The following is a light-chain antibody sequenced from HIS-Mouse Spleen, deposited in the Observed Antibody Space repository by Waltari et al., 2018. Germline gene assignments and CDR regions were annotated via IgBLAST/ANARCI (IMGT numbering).Light chain of an antibody. J-gene: IGKJ4*01. CDR3: QQYNSYSLT. Sequence: DIQLTQSPSTPSASVGDSINIPCRASQSISSWLAWYQQKPGKAPKLLIYKASSLESGVPSRFSGSGSGTEFTLTISSLQPDDFATYYCQQYNSYSLTFGGGTKVEIK. CDR1: QSISSW. V-gene: IGKV1-5*03. CDR2: KAS.